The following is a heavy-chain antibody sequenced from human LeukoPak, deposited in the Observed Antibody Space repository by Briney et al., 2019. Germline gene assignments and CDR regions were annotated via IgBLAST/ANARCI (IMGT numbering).Heavy chain of an antibody. J-gene: IGHJ4*02. CDR1: GFSFSSYG. CDR3: AKDFGNSYGYENFFDY. Sequence: PGGSLRLSCAASGFSFSSYGMHWVRQAPGKGLEWVANIQSVESFKDYADSVKGRATISRDNSKNTLYLQMNSLRAEDTAVYYCAKDFGNSYGYENFFDYWGQGTLLTVSS. CDR2: IQSVESFK. V-gene: IGHV3-30*02. D-gene: IGHD5-18*01.